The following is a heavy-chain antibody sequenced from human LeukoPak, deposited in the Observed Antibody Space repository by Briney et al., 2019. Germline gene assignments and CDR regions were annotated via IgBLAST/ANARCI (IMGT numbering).Heavy chain of an antibody. Sequence: GASVKVSCKASGYTFTSYDINWVRQATGQGLEWMGWMNPNSGNTGYAQKFQGRVTMTRNTSISTAYMELSSLGSEDTAVYYCARPISGYYYAFDYWGQGTLVTVSS. CDR3: ARPISGYYYAFDY. D-gene: IGHD3-22*01. CDR1: GYTFTSYD. J-gene: IGHJ4*02. V-gene: IGHV1-8*01. CDR2: MNPNSGNT.